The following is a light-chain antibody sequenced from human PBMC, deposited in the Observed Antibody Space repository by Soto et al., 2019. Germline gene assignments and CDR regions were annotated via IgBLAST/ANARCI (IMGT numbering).Light chain of an antibody. Sequence: EIVLTQSPGTLSLSPGERATLSCRASQSISNTYLAWYQQRPGQAPRLLIYGASSRATGIPERFSGSGSGTDFTLTTSRLEPEDFAVYYCQQYGGSPRTFGQGTKVDIK. CDR1: QSISNTY. J-gene: IGKJ1*01. CDR3: QQYGGSPRT. CDR2: GAS. V-gene: IGKV3-20*01.